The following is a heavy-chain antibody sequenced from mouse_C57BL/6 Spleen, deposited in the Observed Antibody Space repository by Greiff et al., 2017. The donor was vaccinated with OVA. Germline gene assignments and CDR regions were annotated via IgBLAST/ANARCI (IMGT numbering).Heavy chain of an antibody. J-gene: IGHJ2*01. CDR2: IDPSDSYT. V-gene: IGHV1-69*01. CDR1: GYTFTSYW. CDR3: ARGYYGTVDY. Sequence: VKLQQPGAELVMPGASVKLSCKASGYTFTSYWMHWVKQRPGQGLEWIGEIDPSDSYTNYNQKFKGKSTLTVDKSSSTAYMQLSSLTSEDSAVYYCARGYYGTVDYWGQGTTLTVSS. D-gene: IGHD1-1*01.